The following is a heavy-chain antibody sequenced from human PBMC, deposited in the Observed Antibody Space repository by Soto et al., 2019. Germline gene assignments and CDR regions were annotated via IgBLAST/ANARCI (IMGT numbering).Heavy chain of an antibody. D-gene: IGHD6-13*01. CDR3: ATQPGYSSSWPFAY. V-gene: IGHV1-69*13. CDR2: IIPIFGTA. CDR1: GGTFSSYA. J-gene: IGHJ4*02. Sequence: SVKVSCKASGGTFSSYAISWVRQAPGQGLEWMGGIIPIFGTANYAQKFQGRVTITADESTSTAYMELSSLRSEDTAVYYCATQPGYSSSWPFAYWGQGTLVTVSS.